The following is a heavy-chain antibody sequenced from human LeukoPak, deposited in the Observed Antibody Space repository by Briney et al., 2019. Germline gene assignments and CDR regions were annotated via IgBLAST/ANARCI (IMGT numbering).Heavy chain of an antibody. J-gene: IGHJ5*02. V-gene: IGHV1-18*01. Sequence: ASVKVSCEASGYTFTSYGISWVRQAPGQGLEWMGWINPNSGGTNYAQKLQGRVTMTTDTSTSTAYMELRSLRSDDTAVYYCARDGRFGELNNWFDPWGQGTLVTVSS. CDR2: INPNSGGT. CDR3: ARDGRFGELNNWFDP. CDR1: GYTFTSYG. D-gene: IGHD3-10*01.